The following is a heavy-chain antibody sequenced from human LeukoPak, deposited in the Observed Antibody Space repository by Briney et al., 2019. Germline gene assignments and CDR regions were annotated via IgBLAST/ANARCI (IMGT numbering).Heavy chain of an antibody. CDR3: MSDLDN. CDR1: GFTFSDAW. V-gene: IGHV3-15*01. Sequence: GGSLRLSCATSGFTFSDAWMTWVRQAQGKGLEWVGRIKTKGEGGTVDYAAPVKGRFTISRDDSKNTFYLQMNSLETEDTAMYYCMSDLDNWGQGTPVTVSS. J-gene: IGHJ4*02. CDR2: IKTKGEGGTV.